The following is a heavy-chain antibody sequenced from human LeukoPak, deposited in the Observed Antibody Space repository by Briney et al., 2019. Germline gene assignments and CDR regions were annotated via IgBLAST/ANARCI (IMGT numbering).Heavy chain of an antibody. CDR3: AKGTGYDFWSGRDSFDY. D-gene: IGHD3-3*01. Sequence: PGGSLRLSCAASGFTFSSYAMSWVRQAPGKGLEWVSAISGSGGSTYYADSVKGRFTISRDNSKNTLYLQMNSLRAEDTAVYYCAKGTGYDFWSGRDSFDYWGQGTLVTVSS. J-gene: IGHJ4*02. CDR2: ISGSGGST. V-gene: IGHV3-23*01. CDR1: GFTFSSYA.